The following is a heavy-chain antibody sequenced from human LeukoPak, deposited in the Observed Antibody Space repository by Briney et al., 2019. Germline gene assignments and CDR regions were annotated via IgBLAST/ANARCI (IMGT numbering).Heavy chain of an antibody. J-gene: IGHJ4*03. D-gene: IGHD1-1*01. CDR3: ARGPTISETGYFDY. Sequence: SETLSLTCAVYGGSLSTYYWSWIRQSPGKGLEWIAEINHRGDTNYNPSVKSRVTISVDTSKNQFSLKVNSLTAADTAVYYCARGPTISETGYFDYWGQGTLVTVSS. CDR2: INHRGDT. CDR1: GGSLSTYY. V-gene: IGHV4-34*01.